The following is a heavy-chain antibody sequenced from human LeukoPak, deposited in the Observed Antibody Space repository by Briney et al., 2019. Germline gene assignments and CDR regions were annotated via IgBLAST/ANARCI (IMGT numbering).Heavy chain of an antibody. CDR1: GGSISSYY. CDR3: ARTGPDTAMGGEAFDI. V-gene: IGHV4-59*01. D-gene: IGHD5-18*01. CDR2: IYYSGST. J-gene: IGHJ3*02. Sequence: PSETLSLTCTASGGSISSYYWSWIRQPPGKGLEWIGYIYYSGSTNYNPSLKSRVTISVDTSKNQFSLKLSSVTAADTAVYYCARTGPDTAMGGEAFDIWGQGTMVTVSS.